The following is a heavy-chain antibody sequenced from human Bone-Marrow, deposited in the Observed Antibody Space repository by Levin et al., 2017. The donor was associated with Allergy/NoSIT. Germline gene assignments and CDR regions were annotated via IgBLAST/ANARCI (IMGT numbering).Heavy chain of an antibody. Sequence: SETLSLTCTVSGESVSSSGFYWTWIRQYPGRGLKWIGHIYYPGIPSYNPSLKSRVSISEDRSKNQFSLKLDSVTAADTAVYYCARESVYYGSGSWIDCWGQGTLVTVSS. CDR2: IYYPGIP. D-gene: IGHD3-10*01. V-gene: IGHV4-31*02. CDR1: GESVSSSGFY. J-gene: IGHJ4*02. CDR3: ARESVYYGSGSWIDC.